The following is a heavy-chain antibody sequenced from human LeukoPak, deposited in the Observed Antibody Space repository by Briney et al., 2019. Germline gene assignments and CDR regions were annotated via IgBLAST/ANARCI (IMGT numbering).Heavy chain of an antibody. Sequence: GGSLRLSWAASGFTFSSYWVSWVRQAPGKGLEWVANIKQDGSEKYYVDSVKGRFTISRDNAKNSLYLQMNGLRAEDRAVYYCAREASHDAFDIWGQGTMVTVSS. CDR3: AREASHDAFDI. CDR2: IKQDGSEK. V-gene: IGHV3-7*01. CDR1: GFTFSSYW. J-gene: IGHJ3*02.